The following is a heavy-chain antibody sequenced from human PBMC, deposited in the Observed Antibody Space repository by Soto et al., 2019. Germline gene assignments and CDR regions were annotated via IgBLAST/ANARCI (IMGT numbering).Heavy chain of an antibody. D-gene: IGHD3-10*01. CDR1: GFYISSISYY. CDR3: ARLLVRGVIIIPSYFDY. J-gene: IGHJ4*02. V-gene: IGHV4-39*01. Sequence: PSETLSLTCTVSGFYISSISYYWGWIRQPPGKGLEWIGSTYYSGSTYYNPSLKSRVTISVDTSKNQFSLKLSSVTAADTAVYYCARLLVRGVIIIPSYFDYRGQGTLVTVSS. CDR2: TYYSGST.